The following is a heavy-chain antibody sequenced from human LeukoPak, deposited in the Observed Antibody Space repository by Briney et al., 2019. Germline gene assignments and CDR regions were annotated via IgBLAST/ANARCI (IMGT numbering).Heavy chain of an antibody. CDR1: GGTFSSYA. V-gene: IGHV1-69*13. J-gene: IGHJ4*02. D-gene: IGHD6-13*01. Sequence: GASVKVSCTASGGTFSSYAISWVRQAPGQGLEWMGGIIPIFGTANYAQKFQGRVTITADESTSTAYMELSSLRSEDTAVYYCARSDQYSSSWSLDYWGQGTLVTVSS. CDR2: IIPIFGTA. CDR3: ARSDQYSSSWSLDY.